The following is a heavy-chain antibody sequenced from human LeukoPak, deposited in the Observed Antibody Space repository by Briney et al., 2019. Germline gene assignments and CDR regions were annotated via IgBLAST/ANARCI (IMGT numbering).Heavy chain of an antibody. V-gene: IGHV3-33*08. D-gene: IGHD3-22*01. Sequence: PGGSLRLSCAASGFTFSSYAMSWVRQAPGKGLEWVAVIWYDGSNKYYADSVKGRFTISRDNSKNTLYLQMNSLRAEDTAVYYCARGPSYYYDSSGDYWGQGTLVAVSS. CDR1: GFTFSSYA. CDR3: ARGPSYYYDSSGDY. CDR2: IWYDGSNK. J-gene: IGHJ4*02.